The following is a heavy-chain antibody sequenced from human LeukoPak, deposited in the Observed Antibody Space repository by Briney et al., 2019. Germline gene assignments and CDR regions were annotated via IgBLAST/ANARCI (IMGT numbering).Heavy chain of an antibody. D-gene: IGHD5-12*01. CDR2: ISSSSSYI. CDR1: GFTFSRYS. J-gene: IGHJ6*02. V-gene: IGHV3-21*01. CDR3: ARDGAEEYSGYDEAGDYYYGMDV. Sequence: PGGSLSLSCAASGFTFSRYSMNWVRQAPGKGLEWVSSISSSSSYIYYADSVKGRLTISRDNAKNSLYLQMNSLRAEDTAVYYCARDGAEEYSGYDEAGDYYYGMDVWGQGTTVTVSS.